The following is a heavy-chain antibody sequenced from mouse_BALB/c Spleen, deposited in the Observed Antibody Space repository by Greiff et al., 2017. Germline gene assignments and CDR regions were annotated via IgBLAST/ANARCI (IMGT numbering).Heavy chain of an antibody. CDR1: GYSFTGYY. D-gene: IGHD2-14*01. J-gene: IGHJ2*01. CDR3: ARGGVRPFDY. V-gene: IGHV1-26*01. CDR2: INPYNGAT. Sequence: EVQLQQSGPELVKPGASVKISCKASGYSFTGYYMHWVKQSHVKSLEWIGRINPYNGATSYNQNFKDKASLTVDKSSSTAYMELHSLTSEDSAVYYCARGGVRPFDYWGQGTTLTVSS.